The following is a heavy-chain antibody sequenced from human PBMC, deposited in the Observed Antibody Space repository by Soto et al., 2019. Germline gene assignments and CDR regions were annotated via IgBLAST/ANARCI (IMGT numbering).Heavy chain of an antibody. CDR2: ISSLNGNT. Sequence: QVHLVQSETEVKEPGASETVSCKTSDSTFTGYSMNWVRQAPGQGLGWLGWISSLNGNTNYARKYQGRLTMTTNTSATTAYMELRSLRSDDRAVYFCARGTVTSGRWFGPWGQGTLVTVSS. V-gene: IGHV1-18*04. D-gene: IGHD4-17*01. CDR1: DSTFTGYS. J-gene: IGHJ5*02. CDR3: ARGTVTSGRWFGP.